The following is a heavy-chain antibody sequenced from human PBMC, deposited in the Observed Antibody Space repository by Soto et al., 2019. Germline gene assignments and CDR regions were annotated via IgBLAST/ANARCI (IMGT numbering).Heavy chain of an antibody. V-gene: IGHV1-69*12. CDR2: SIPIFSTA. J-gene: IGHJ6*02. CDR1: GGPFSSYA. CDR3: ARYTTDYYYYGMDA. D-gene: IGHD1-1*01. Sequence: QVQLVQSGAEVKKPWSSVKVSCKASGGPFSSYAISWVRQAPGQGLGWMGGSIPIFSTADYAQKFQARVTITADAPTSTAYMELSSLRSEDTAVYYCARYTTDYYYYGMDAWGQGTPVTVSS.